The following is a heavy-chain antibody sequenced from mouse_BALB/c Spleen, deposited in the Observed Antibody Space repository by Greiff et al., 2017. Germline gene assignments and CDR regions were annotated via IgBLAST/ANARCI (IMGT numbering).Heavy chain of an antibody. CDR1: GYAFSSSW. Sequence: QVQLQQSGPELVKPGASVKISCKASGYAFSSSWMNWVKQRPGQGLEWIGRIYPGDGDTNYNGKFKGKATLTADKSSSTAYMQLSSLTSVDSAVYFCAREEIYYDYYYYAMDYWGQGTSVTVSS. V-gene: IGHV1-82*01. CDR3: AREEIYYDYYYYAMDY. CDR2: IYPGDGDT. D-gene: IGHD2-4*01. J-gene: IGHJ4*01.